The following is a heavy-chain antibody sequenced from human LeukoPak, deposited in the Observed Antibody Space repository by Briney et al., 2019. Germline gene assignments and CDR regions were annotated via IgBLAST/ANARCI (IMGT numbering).Heavy chain of an antibody. J-gene: IGHJ5*02. CDR3: ARGRITMVRGVISAPNWFDP. CDR1: GGTISSSSYY. V-gene: IGHV4-39*07. D-gene: IGHD3-10*01. CDR2: IYYTGST. Sequence: SETLSLTCTVSGGTISSSSYYWGWIRQPPGKGLEWIGSIYYTGSTYYNPSLKSRVTISVDTSKNQFSLKLSSVTAADTAVYYCARGRITMVRGVISAPNWFDPWGQGTLVTVSS.